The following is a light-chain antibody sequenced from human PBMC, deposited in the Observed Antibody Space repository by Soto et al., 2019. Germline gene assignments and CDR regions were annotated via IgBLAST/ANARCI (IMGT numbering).Light chain of an antibody. J-gene: IGKJ5*01. Sequence: DIQITQSLSTLSASVGDRVTITCRASQDINKTLAWFQQKPGKAPKSLIYGASSLQSGVPSRFSGSGSGTDFTLTISSLQPEDFASYYCQQYKSYPITFGQGTRLEIK. CDR2: GAS. V-gene: IGKV1-16*01. CDR3: QQYKSYPIT. CDR1: QDINKT.